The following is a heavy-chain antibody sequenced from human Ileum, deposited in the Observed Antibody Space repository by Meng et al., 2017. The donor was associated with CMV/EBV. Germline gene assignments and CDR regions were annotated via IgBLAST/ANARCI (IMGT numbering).Heavy chain of an antibody. CDR3: ARNVGFYSSQIAY. CDR2: VYYSGTT. V-gene: IGHV4-39*07. CDR1: GGSTTSSTYC. J-gene: IGHJ4*02. Sequence: HLPPPASDPVPWPPSDTLSTTCTASGGSTTSSTYCWGWIRHPPGKGLEWVGSVYYSGTTYYNPSLKSRVNMSIDTSKNRFSLKLSSATAADTAVYYCARNVGFYSSQIAYWGQGALVTVSS. D-gene: IGHD3-3*01.